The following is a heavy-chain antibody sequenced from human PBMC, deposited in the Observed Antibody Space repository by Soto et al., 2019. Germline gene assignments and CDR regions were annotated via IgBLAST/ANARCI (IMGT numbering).Heavy chain of an antibody. Sequence: SETMSLTCTVSGGSISSYYWSWIRQPPGKGLEWIGYIYYSGSTNYNPSLKSRVTISVDTSKNQFSLKLSSVTAADTAVYYCARLGYYDSSGYYVGYWGQGTLVTVSS. CDR1: GGSISSYY. V-gene: IGHV4-59*08. J-gene: IGHJ4*02. CDR2: IYYSGST. CDR3: ARLGYYDSSGYYVGY. D-gene: IGHD3-22*01.